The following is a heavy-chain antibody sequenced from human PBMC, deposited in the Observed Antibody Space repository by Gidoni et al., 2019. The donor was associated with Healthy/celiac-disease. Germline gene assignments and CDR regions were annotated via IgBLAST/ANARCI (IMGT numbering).Heavy chain of an antibody. J-gene: IGHJ3*02. V-gene: IGHV3-74*01. D-gene: IGHD2-15*01. CDR1: GFTFSRYW. CDR2: INSDGSST. CDR3: ARAVVVVAATPSAFDI. Sequence: EVQLVASGGGLVQPGGSLRLSCAASGFTFSRYWMHWVRQAPGKGLVWVSRINSDGSSTSYADSVKGRFTISRDNAKNTLYLQMNSLRAEDTAVYYCARAVVVVAATPSAFDIWGQGTMVTVSS.